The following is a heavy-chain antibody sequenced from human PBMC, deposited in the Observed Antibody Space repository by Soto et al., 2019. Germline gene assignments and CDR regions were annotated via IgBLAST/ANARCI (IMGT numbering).Heavy chain of an antibody. D-gene: IGHD2-15*01. CDR2: INPSGGST. CDR1: GYTFTSYY. Sequence: RASVKVSCKASGYTFTSYYMHWVRQAPGQGLEWMGIINPSGGSTSYAQKFQGRVTMTRDTSTSTVYMELSSLRSEDTAVYYCAREEADPIGYCSGGSCHGMDVWGQGTTVTVSS. V-gene: IGHV1-46*01. CDR3: AREEADPIGYCSGGSCHGMDV. J-gene: IGHJ6*02.